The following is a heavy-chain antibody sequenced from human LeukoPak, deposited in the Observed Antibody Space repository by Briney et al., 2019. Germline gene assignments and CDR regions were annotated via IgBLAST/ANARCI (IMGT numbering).Heavy chain of an antibody. CDR3: ARDWDDGAGSPSNWFDP. Sequence: SSVKVSCKASVYTFTRYGISWVRQAPGQGLEWMGWISAYNGNTNYAQKLQGRVTMTTDTSTSTAYMELRSLRSDDTAVYYCARDWDDGAGSPSNWFDPWGQGTLVTVSS. V-gene: IGHV1-18*01. CDR2: ISAYNGNT. D-gene: IGHD3-10*01. CDR1: VYTFTRYG. J-gene: IGHJ5*02.